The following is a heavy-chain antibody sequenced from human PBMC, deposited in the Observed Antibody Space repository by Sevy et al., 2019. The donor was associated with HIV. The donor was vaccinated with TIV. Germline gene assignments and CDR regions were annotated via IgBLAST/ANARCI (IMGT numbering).Heavy chain of an antibody. CDR2: INSDGSST. CDR3: ARVGLGYDTSGVDY. CDR1: GFTFSSYW. Sequence: GGSLRLSCAASGFTFSSYWMHWVRQAPGKGLVWVSLINSDGSSTNYADSVKGRFTISRDNAKNTQYLQINSLRAEDTAVYFCARVGLGYDTSGVDYWGQGTLVTVSS. J-gene: IGHJ4*02. V-gene: IGHV3-74*01. D-gene: IGHD3-22*01.